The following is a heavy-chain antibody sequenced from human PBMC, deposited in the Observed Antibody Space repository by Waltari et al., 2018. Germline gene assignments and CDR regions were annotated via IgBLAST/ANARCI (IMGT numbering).Heavy chain of an antibody. CDR1: GYTFTSYY. CDR2: INPSGGST. Sequence: QVQLVQSGAEVKKPGASVKVSCKASGYTFTSYYMHWVRQAPGQGLEWMGIINPSGGSTSVSQKVQGRVTMTRDTSTSTVYMELSSLRSEDTAVYYCARDVWRSGSYRNDAFDIWGQGTMVTVSS. V-gene: IGHV1-46*01. D-gene: IGHD1-26*01. J-gene: IGHJ3*02. CDR3: ARDVWRSGSYRNDAFDI.